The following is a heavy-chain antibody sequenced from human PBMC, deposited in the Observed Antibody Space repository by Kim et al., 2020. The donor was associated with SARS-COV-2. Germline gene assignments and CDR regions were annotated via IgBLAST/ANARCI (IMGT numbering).Heavy chain of an antibody. CDR2: ISGSGGST. V-gene: IGHV3-23*01. CDR1: GFTFSSYA. CDR3: AKMRGSGWSEPINWYFDL. Sequence: GGSLRLSCAASGFTFSSYAMSWVRQAPGKGLEWVSAISGSGGSTYYADSVKGRFTISRDNSKNTLYLQMNSLRAEDTAVYYCAKMRGSGWSEPINWYFDLWGRGTLVTVSS. J-gene: IGHJ2*01. D-gene: IGHD6-19*01.